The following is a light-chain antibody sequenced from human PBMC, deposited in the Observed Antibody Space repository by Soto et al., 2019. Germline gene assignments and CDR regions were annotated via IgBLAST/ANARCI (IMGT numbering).Light chain of an antibody. Sequence: EIVMTQSPPSLPVSLGERVTLSCRASQNIRSDLVWYQQRPGQAPRLLIFGASFRATGVPVRFSGSGSGTEFTLTISSLQSEDFVVYYCQQYNQWPPMYTFGQGTKLEI. CDR1: QNIRSD. V-gene: IGKV3-15*01. CDR3: QQYNQWPPMYT. J-gene: IGKJ2*01. CDR2: GAS.